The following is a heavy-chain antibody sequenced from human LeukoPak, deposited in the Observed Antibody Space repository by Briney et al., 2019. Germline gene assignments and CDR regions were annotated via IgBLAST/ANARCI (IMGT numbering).Heavy chain of an antibody. CDR1: GFTFSSYS. V-gene: IGHV3-21*01. D-gene: IGHD1-20*01. CDR3: ARSITGTPNDAFDI. Sequence: GGSLRLPCAASGFTFSSYSMNWVRQAPGKGLEWVSSINSSSSSYIYYADSVKGRFTISRDNAKNSLYLQMNSLRAEDTAVYYCARSITGTPNDAFDIWGQGTMVTVCS. CDR2: INSSSSSYI. J-gene: IGHJ3*02.